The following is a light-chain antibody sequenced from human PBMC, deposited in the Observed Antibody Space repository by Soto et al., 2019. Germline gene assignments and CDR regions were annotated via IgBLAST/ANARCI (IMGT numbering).Light chain of an antibody. CDR1: SSNIESNY. V-gene: IGLV1-47*01. J-gene: IGLJ2*01. Sequence: QSVLTQPPSASGTPGQGVTISCSGRSSNIESNYVYWYQQIPGTAPKLLIYRNDQRPSGVPARFSGSKSGTSASLAISGLRSEDEADYYCAAWDDSLSTPVFGGGTKLTVL. CDR3: AAWDDSLSTPV. CDR2: RND.